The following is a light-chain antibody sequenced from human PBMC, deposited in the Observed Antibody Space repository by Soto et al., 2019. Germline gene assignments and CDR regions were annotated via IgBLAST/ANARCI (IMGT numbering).Light chain of an antibody. CDR3: QQSYNTPLT. CDR1: QSISSY. CDR2: AAS. Sequence: DIQMTQSPSSLSASVGDRVTISCRASQSISSYLNWYQQKPGKAPKLLIYAASSLLGGLPSRFSGSGSETDFTLTISSLQPEDFATYYCQQSYNTPLTFGGGTKVEIK. V-gene: IGKV1-39*01. J-gene: IGKJ4*01.